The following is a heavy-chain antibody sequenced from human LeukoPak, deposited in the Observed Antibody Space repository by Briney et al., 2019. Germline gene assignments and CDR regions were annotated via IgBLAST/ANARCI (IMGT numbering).Heavy chain of an antibody. CDR2: IYSGGST. D-gene: IGHD3-3*01. J-gene: IGHJ4*02. CDR1: GFTVSSNY. CDR3: ARSRTIFGVVRWYFDY. V-gene: IGHV3-66*02. Sequence: GGSLRLSCAASGFTVSSNYMSWVRQAPGKGLEWVSVIYSGGSTYYADSVKGRFTISRDNSKNTLYLQMNSLRAEDTAAYYCARSRTIFGVVRWYFDYWGQGTLVTVSS.